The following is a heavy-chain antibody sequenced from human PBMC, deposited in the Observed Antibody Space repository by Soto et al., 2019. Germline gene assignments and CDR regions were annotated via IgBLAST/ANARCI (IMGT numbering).Heavy chain of an antibody. CDR2: IYYSGSA. D-gene: IGHD3-3*01. Sequence: TSETLFLTCTISGVSISGFYWVLIRQPPGKGLEWIGNIYYSGSANYDPSLRSRVTISLNTVYLQMNNLRPEDTAVYYCARPRSSLEWPPFDPWGHGTLVTVSS. J-gene: IGHJ5*02. V-gene: IGHV4-59*01. CDR3: ARPRSSLEWPPFDP. CDR1: GVSISGFY.